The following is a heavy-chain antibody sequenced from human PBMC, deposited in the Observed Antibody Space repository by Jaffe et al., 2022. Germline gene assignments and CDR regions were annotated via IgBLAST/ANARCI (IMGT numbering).Heavy chain of an antibody. CDR3: ARHTTYYDFWSGYSRFAYMDV. D-gene: IGHD3-3*01. CDR1: GFTFSDYY. CDR2: ISSSGSTI. Sequence: QVQLVESGGGLVKPGGSLRLSCAASGFTFSDYYMSWIRQAPGKGLEWVSYISSSGSTIYYADSVKGRFTISRDNAKNSLYLQMNSLRAEDTAVYYCARHTTYYDFWSGYSRFAYMDVWGKGTTVTVSS. V-gene: IGHV3-11*01. J-gene: IGHJ6*03.